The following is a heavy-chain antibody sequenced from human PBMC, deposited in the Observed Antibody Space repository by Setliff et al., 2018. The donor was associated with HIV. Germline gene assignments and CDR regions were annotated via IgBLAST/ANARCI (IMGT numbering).Heavy chain of an antibody. V-gene: IGHV4-61*09. J-gene: IGHJ4*02. CDR2: IYTSGST. CDR3: ARDSHY. Sequence: PSETLSLTCTVSGGSISSGSYYWSWIRQPAGKGLEWIGHIYTSGSTNYNPSLKSRVTISVDTSKNQFSLKLTSVTAADTAVYYCARDSHYWGQGTLVTVSS. CDR1: GGSISSGSYY.